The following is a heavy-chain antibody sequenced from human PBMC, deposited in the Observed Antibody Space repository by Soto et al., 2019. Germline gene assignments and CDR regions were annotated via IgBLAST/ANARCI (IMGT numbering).Heavy chain of an antibody. J-gene: IGHJ6*02. CDR2: IYHSGST. D-gene: IGHD2-15*01. V-gene: IGHV4-4*02. Sequence: SETLSLTCAVSGGSISSSNWWSWVRQPPGKGLEWIGEIYHSGSTNYNPSLKSRVTISVDKSTNQFSLKVISVTAADTAVYYCARVGFCSGGSCYPAYYGMDVWGQGTTVTVSS. CDR1: GGSISSSNW. CDR3: ARVGFCSGGSCYPAYYGMDV.